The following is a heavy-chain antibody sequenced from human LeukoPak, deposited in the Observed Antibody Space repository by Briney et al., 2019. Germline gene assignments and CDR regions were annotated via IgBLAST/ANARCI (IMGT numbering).Heavy chain of an antibody. CDR1: GGSISSYY. V-gene: IGHV4-59*01. J-gene: IGHJ4*02. D-gene: IGHD6-13*01. CDR2: IYYSGST. Sequence: PSETLSLTCTVSGGSISSYYWSWIRQPPGKGLEWIGYIYYSGSTNYNPSLKSRVTISVDTSKNQFSLKLSSVTAADTAVYYCARVLPSSSWTLDYWGQGNLVTVSS. CDR3: ARVLPSSSWTLDY.